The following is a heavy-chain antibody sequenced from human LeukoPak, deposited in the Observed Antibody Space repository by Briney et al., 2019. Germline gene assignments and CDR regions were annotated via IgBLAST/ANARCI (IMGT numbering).Heavy chain of an antibody. CDR1: GGPFSGYY. V-gene: IGHV4-34*01. CDR2: INHSIRT. CDR3: ARGYYDRVRTTDWFDP. D-gene: IGHD3-22*01. J-gene: IGHJ5*02. Sequence: SDPLSLTCAVYGGPFSGYYWRWTRRPPGKGLEWIGEINHSIRTNYNPPLKNRVTMSVDTSKNQFSLKLSSVTAAETAVYYCARGYYDRVRTTDWFDPWGQGTLVTVSS.